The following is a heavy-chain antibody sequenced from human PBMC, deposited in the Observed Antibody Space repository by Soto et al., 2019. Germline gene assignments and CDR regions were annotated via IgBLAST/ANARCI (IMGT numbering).Heavy chain of an antibody. Sequence: QVQLVESGGGLVKPGGSLRLSCAASGFTFSDYYMSWIRQAPVKGLEWVSYISSSGSTIYYADSVKGRFTISRYNAKNSLYLQMNSLGAEDTAVYYCARVRFYASGSSINWFDPWGQGTLVTVSS. CDR2: ISSSGSTI. D-gene: IGHD3-10*01. V-gene: IGHV3-11*01. J-gene: IGHJ5*02. CDR3: ARVRFYASGSSINWFDP. CDR1: GFTFSDYY.